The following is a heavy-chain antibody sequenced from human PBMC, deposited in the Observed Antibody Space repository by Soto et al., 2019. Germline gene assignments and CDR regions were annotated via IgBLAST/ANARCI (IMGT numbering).Heavy chain of an antibody. J-gene: IGHJ6*02. CDR2: IKTDGSEK. Sequence: EVQLVESGGGLVQPGGSLRLSCEASGFTFSAYWMGWFRQAPGTGLQWVATIKTDGSEKYYVDSVTGRFTISRDNDKNSLYLQLNTLRAEDTGVYYCARPIRGSPEDVWGQGTTVTVSS. CDR3: ARPIRGSPEDV. D-gene: IGHD1-20*01. CDR1: GFTFSAYW. V-gene: IGHV3-7*05.